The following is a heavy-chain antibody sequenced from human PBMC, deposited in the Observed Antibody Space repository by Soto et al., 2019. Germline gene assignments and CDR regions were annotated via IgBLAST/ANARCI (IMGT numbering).Heavy chain of an antibody. J-gene: IGHJ6*02. Sequence: SVKVSCKASGGTFSSYAISWVRQAPGQGLEWMGGIIPIFGTANYAQKFQGRVTITADESTSTAYMELSSLRSEDTAVYYCARVSKSTRNYYYYGMDVWGQGTTVTVSS. V-gene: IGHV1-69*13. CDR3: ARVSKSTRNYYYYGMDV. CDR1: GGTFSSYA. CDR2: IIPIFGTA. D-gene: IGHD4-17*01.